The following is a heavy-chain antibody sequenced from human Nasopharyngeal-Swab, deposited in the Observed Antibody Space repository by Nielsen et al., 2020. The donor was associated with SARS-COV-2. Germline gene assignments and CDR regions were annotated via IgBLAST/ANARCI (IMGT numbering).Heavy chain of an antibody. D-gene: IGHD2-15*01. CDR3: AREELGYCSGGSCLPFDY. CDR2: ISSSSSTI. Sequence: VRQAPGKGLEWVSYISSSSSTIYYADSVKGRFTISRDNAKNSPYLQMNSLRDEDTAVYYCAREELGYCSGGSCLPFDYWGQGTLVTVSS. J-gene: IGHJ4*02. V-gene: IGHV3-48*02.